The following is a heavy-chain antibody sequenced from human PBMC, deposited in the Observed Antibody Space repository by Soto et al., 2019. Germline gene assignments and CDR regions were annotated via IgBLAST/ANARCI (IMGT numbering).Heavy chain of an antibody. D-gene: IGHD5-18*01. V-gene: IGHV3-73*02. CDR2: IRTKPSSYAT. J-gene: IGHJ4*02. Sequence: EVPLVESGGGLVQPGGSLKLSCAAYGFTFSGSAMHWVRQASGEGLEWVGRIRTKPSSYATAYAASVKGRFTISRDDSKNTAYLQMNSLKTEDTAVYYCTRHVDAAGGEDFDYWGQGTLVTVSS. CDR3: TRHVDAAGGEDFDY. CDR1: GFTFSGSA.